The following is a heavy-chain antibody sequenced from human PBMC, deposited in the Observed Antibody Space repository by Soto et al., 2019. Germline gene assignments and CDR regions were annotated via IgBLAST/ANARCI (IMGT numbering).Heavy chain of an antibody. CDR3: ARDRDVVVPAAMPTGY. CDR2: ISAYNGNT. CDR1: GYTFTSSG. V-gene: IGHV1-18*01. J-gene: IGHJ4*02. D-gene: IGHD2-2*01. Sequence: ASVKVSCKASGYTFTSSGIIWVRQAPGQGLEWMGWISAYNGNTNYAQKLQGRVTMTTDTSTSTAYMELRSLRSDDTAVYYCARDRDVVVPAAMPTGYWGQGTLVTVSS.